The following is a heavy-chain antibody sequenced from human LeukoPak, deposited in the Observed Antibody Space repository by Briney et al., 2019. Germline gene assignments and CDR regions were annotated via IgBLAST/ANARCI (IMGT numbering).Heavy chain of an antibody. J-gene: IGHJ4*02. CDR3: ARDPRIAAAGVPY. Sequence: GRSLRLSCATSGFTFSSYGMHWVRQAPGKGLEWVAGTSYDGNNKYYADSVKGRFTISRDNSKNTLYLQMNSLRVEDTAVYYCARDPRIAAAGVPYWGQGTLVTVSS. V-gene: IGHV3-30*19. CDR1: GFTFSSYG. CDR2: TSYDGNNK. D-gene: IGHD6-13*01.